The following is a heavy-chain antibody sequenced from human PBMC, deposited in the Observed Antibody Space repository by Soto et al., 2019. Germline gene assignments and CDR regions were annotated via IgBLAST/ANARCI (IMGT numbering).Heavy chain of an antibody. CDR1: GFNFRNFN. CDR3: ARDLRGHYGR. V-gene: IGHV3-21*06. Sequence: PWGSLRLSCEGSGFNFRNFNMIWVRQAPGKGPEWVSSVSVSISYIYYADSVKGRFTVSRDNANNLVFLQMNGLRPEDTAMYYCARDLRGHYGRWGKGTMVNVS. CDR2: VSVSISYI. D-gene: IGHD4-17*01. J-gene: IGHJ3*01.